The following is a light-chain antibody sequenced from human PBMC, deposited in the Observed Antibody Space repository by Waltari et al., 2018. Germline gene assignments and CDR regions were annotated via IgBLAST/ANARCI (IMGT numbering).Light chain of an antibody. V-gene: IGKV3-20*01. CDR1: QYVSSSS. Sequence: EIVLTQSPGTLSLSPGERATLSCRASQYVSSSSLAWYQQKPGQAPRLLIYGASSRATVIPDRFSGSGSVTDFTLTISRLEPEDFVVYYCQQYGTSPPYTFGQGTKLEI. CDR3: QQYGTSPPYT. CDR2: GAS. J-gene: IGKJ2*01.